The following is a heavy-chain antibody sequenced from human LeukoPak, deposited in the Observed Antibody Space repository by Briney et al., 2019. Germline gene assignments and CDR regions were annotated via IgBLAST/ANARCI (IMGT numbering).Heavy chain of an antibody. Sequence: NASETLSLTCTVSGGSISSYYWSWIRQPAGKGLEWIGRIYTSGSTNYNPSLKSRVTMSVDTSKNQFSLKLSSVTAADTAVYYCARDGSGSYYDRSAFDIWGQGTMVTVSS. CDR2: IYTSGST. V-gene: IGHV4-4*07. D-gene: IGHD1-26*01. J-gene: IGHJ3*02. CDR3: ARDGSGSYYDRSAFDI. CDR1: GGSISSYY.